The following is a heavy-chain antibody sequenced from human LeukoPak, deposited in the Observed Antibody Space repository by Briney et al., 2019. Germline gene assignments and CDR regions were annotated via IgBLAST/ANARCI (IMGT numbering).Heavy chain of an antibody. V-gene: IGHV4-34*01. CDR1: GFTFSSYE. D-gene: IGHD4-17*01. J-gene: IGHJ5*02. CDR3: TRDTGTTGEVKFDP. Sequence: LRLSCAASGFTFSSYEMNWVRQPPGKGLEWIGEINHSGSTNYNPSLKSRVTISVDTSKNQFSLKLSSVTAADTAVYYCTRDTGTTGEVKFDPWGQGTLVTVSS. CDR2: INHSGST.